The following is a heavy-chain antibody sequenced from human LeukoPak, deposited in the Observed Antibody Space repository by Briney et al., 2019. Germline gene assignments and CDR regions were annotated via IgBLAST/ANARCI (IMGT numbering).Heavy chain of an antibody. CDR2: IYPGDSDT. D-gene: IGHD3-22*01. CDR3: ARRTYYYDSSGYYGAFDI. J-gene: IGHJ3*02. V-gene: IGHV5-51*01. CDR1: EYSFTNYW. Sequence: GESLKISCQGSEYSFTNYWIGWVRQMPGKGLEWMGIIYPGDSDTRYSPSFQGQVTISADKSISTAYLQWSSLKASDTAMYYCARRTYYYDSSGYYGAFDIWGQGTMVTVSS.